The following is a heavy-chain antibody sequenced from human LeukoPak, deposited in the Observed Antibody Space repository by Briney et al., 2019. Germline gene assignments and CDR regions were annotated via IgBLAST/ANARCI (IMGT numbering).Heavy chain of an antibody. J-gene: IGHJ6*04. CDR3: ARALLTGYYPYYYYGMDV. V-gene: IGHV4-34*01. D-gene: IGHD3-9*01. CDR1: GGSFSGYY. Sequence: SETLSLTCAVYGGSFSGYYWSWIRQPPGKGLEWLGEINHSGSTNYNPSLKSRATISVDTSKNQFSLKLSSVTAADTAVYYCARALLTGYYPYYYYGMDVWGKGTTVTVSS. CDR2: INHSGST.